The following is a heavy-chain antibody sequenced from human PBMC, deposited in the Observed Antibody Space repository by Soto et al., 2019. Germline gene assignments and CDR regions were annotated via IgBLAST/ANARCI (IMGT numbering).Heavy chain of an antibody. CDR2: IYSGGST. CDR1: GFTVSSNY. V-gene: IGHV3-66*01. CDR3: ARDLSLIAAAEYYFDY. Sequence: GGSLRLSCAASGFTVSSNYMSWVRQAPGKGLEWVSVIYSGGSTYYADSVKGRFTISRDNSKNTLYLQMNSLRAEDTAVYYCARDLSLIAAAEYYFDYWGQGTLVTVSS. D-gene: IGHD6-13*01. J-gene: IGHJ4*02.